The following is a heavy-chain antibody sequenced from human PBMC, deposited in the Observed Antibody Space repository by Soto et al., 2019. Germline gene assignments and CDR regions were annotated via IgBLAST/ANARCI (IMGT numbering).Heavy chain of an antibody. CDR1: GYTLTSYG. V-gene: IGHV1-18*01. D-gene: IGHD3-3*01. CDR3: ARDATTWSGYPGAFDI. J-gene: IGHJ3*02. Sequence: GASVKVSCKASGYTLTSYGISWVRQAPGQGLEWMGWISAYSGNTNYAQKLQGRVTMTTDTSTSTAYMELRSLRSDDTAVYYCARDATTWSGYPGAFDIWGQGTMVTVSS. CDR2: ISAYSGNT.